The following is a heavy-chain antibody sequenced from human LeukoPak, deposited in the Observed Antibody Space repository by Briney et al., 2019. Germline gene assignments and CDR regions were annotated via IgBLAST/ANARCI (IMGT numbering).Heavy chain of an antibody. V-gene: IGHV3-30-3*01. CDR2: ISYDGSNK. CDR3: ARLAAAGPFDY. D-gene: IGHD6-13*01. CDR1: GFTFSSYA. J-gene: IGHJ4*02. Sequence: GGSLRLSCAASGFTFSSYAMHWVRQAPGKGLEWVAVISYDGSNKYYADSVKGRFTISRDNSKNTLYLQMNSLRAEDTAMYYCARLAAAGPFDYWGQGTLVTVSS.